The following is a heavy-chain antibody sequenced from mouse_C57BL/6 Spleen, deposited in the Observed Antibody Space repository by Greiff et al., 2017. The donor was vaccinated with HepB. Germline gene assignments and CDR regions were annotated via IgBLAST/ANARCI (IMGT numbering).Heavy chain of an antibody. D-gene: IGHD2-12*01. J-gene: IGHJ3*01. CDR3: ASHRYDGFAY. V-gene: IGHV1-82*01. CDR2: IYPGDGDT. Sequence: VQLQQSGPELVKPGASVKISCKASGYAFSSSWMNWVKQRPGKGLEWIGRIYPGDGDTNYNGKFKGKATLTADKSSSTAYMQLSSLTSEDSAVYFCASHRYDGFAYWGQGTLVTVSA. CDR1: GYAFSSSW.